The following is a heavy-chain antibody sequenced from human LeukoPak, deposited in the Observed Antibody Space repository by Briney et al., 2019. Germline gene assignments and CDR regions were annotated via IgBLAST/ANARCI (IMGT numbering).Heavy chain of an antibody. V-gene: IGHV1-69*06. CDR1: GGTFSSYA. D-gene: IGHD1-26*01. CDR2: IIPIFGTA. J-gene: IGHJ6*03. CDR3: ASLFNGTVGYYYYMDV. Sequence: GASVKVSCKASGGTFSSYAISWVRQAPGQGLEWMGGIIPIFGTANYARKFQGRVTITADKSTSTAYMELSSLRSEDTAVYYCASLFNGTVGYYYYMDVWGKGTTVTVSS.